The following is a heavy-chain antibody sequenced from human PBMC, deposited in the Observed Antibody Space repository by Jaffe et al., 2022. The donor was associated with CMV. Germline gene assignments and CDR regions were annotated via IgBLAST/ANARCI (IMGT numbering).Heavy chain of an antibody. CDR2: ISWNSGSI. J-gene: IGHJ6*02. CDR3: AKDTGPLEPFFHSNYDYYGMDV. V-gene: IGHV3-9*01. Sequence: EVQLVESGGGLVQPGRSLRLSCAASGFTFDDYAMHWVRQAPGKGLEWVSGISWNSGSIGYADSVKGRFTISRDNAKNSLYLQMNSLRAEDTALYYCAKDTGPLEPFFHSNYDYYGMDVWGQGTTVTVSS. D-gene: IGHD4-4*01. CDR1: GFTFDDYA.